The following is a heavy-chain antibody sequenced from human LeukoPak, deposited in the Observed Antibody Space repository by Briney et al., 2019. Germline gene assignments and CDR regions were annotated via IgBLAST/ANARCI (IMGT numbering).Heavy chain of an antibody. D-gene: IGHD5-24*01. CDR1: GYTFTSYD. V-gene: IGHV1-8*01. J-gene: IGHJ2*01. CDR2: MNPNSGNT. CDR3: ARAQEMATMRGWYFDL. Sequence: ASVKVSCKASGYTFTSYDINWVRQAPGQGLEWMGWMNPNSGNTGYAQKFQGRVTMTRNTSISTAYMELSSLRSEDTAVYYCARAQEMATMRGWYFDLWGRGTLVTVSS.